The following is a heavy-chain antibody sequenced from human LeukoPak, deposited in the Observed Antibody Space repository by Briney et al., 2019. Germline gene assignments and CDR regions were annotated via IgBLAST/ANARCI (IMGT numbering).Heavy chain of an antibody. CDR2: ISSSSSYI. V-gene: IGHV3-21*01. CDR1: GFTFSSYS. D-gene: IGHD2-2*01. J-gene: IGHJ5*02. Sequence: PGGSLRLSCAASGFTFSSYSMNWVRQAPGEGLEWVSSISSSSSYIYYADSVKGRFTISRDNAKNSLYLQMNSLRAEDTAVYYCARGAVGVVVPAAQARFDPWGQGTLVTVS. CDR3: ARGAVGVVVPAAQARFDP.